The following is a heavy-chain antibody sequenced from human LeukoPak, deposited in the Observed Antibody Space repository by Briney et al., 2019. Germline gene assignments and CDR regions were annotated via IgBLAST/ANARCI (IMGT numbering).Heavy chain of an antibody. J-gene: IGHJ4*02. V-gene: IGHV4-59*01. CDR3: ARQSISGSSLSYFDY. D-gene: IGHD3-22*01. CDR2: IYDSGST. Sequence: ASETLSLTCTVSGGSISSYYWSWIRQPPGKGLEWIGNIYDSGSTNHNPSLKSRLTISVDTSKNQCSLKLSSVTAADTAVYYCARQSISGSSLSYFDYWGQGTLVNVSS. CDR1: GGSISSYY.